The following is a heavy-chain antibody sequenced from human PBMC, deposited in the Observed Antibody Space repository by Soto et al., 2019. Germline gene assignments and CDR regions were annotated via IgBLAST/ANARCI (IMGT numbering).Heavy chain of an antibody. CDR2: IYHSGST. J-gene: IGHJ4*02. Sequence: SETLSLTCVVSGNSISTTNWWICVRQSPGKGLEWIWEIYHSGSTNYNPSLKSRVTISVDKSKNQFSLKLSSVTAADTAVYYCARDVGYHYDGSQEGQFDFWGQGTLVTVSS. D-gene: IGHD3-22*01. CDR1: GNSISTTNW. CDR3: ARDVGYHYDGSQEGQFDF. V-gene: IGHV4-4*02.